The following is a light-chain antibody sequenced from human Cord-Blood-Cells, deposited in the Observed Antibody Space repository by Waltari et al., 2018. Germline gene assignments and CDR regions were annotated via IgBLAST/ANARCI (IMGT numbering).Light chain of an antibody. CDR1: QSISSY. V-gene: IGKV1-39*01. Sequence: DIQMTQSPSSLSASVGDRVTITCRASQSISSYLNWYQQKPGKAPKPLIYAASSLQSGVPSRFSGSGSGTDFTLTISSLQPDDFATYYCQQYNSYSYTFGQGTKLEIK. CDR3: QQYNSYSYT. CDR2: AAS. J-gene: IGKJ2*01.